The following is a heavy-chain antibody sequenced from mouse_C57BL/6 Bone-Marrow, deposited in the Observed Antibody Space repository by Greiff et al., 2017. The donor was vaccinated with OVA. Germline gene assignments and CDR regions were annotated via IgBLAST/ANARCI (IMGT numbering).Heavy chain of an antibody. V-gene: IGHV5-6*01. CDR2: ISSGGSYT. J-gene: IGHJ2*01. CDR3: ARHGYYGSSPDY. Sequence: EVQLQQSGGDLVKPGGSLKLSCAASGFTFSSYGMSWVRQTPDKRLEWVATISSGGSYTYYPDSVKGRFTISRDNAKNTLYLQMSSLKSEDTAMYYCARHGYYGSSPDYWGQGTTLTVSS. D-gene: IGHD1-1*01. CDR1: GFTFSSYG.